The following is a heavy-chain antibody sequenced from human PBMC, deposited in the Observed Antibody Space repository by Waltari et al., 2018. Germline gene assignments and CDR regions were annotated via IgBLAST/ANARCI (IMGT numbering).Heavy chain of an antibody. V-gene: IGHV3-72*01. J-gene: IGHJ4*02. D-gene: IGHD3-16*02. CDR2: SRDKTNSYST. Sequence: EVQLVESGGGLVQPGGSLRLSCEASGFTFSDHYMDWVRQTPGKGLEWIGRSRDKTNSYSTEYAPSMKDRCTISRDGSKNSLYLQMNNLKTEDTAVYYCARDAQGSYQYWGQGTLVIVSS. CDR3: ARDAQGSYQY. CDR1: GFTFSDHY.